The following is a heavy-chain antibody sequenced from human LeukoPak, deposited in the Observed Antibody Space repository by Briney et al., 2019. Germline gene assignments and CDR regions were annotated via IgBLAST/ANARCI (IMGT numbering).Heavy chain of an antibody. CDR1: GGSVSSGSYY. Sequence: SETLSLTCTVSGGSVSSGSYYWSWIRQPPGKGLEWIGYIYYSGSTNYNPSLKSRVTISVDTSKNQFSLKLSSVTAADTAVYYCARDHSSGWSPQKAFDIWGQGTMVTVSS. CDR3: ARDHSSGWSPQKAFDI. CDR2: IYYSGST. D-gene: IGHD6-19*01. V-gene: IGHV4-61*01. J-gene: IGHJ3*02.